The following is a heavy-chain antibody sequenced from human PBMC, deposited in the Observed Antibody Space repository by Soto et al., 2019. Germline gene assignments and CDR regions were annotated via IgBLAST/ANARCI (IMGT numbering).Heavy chain of an antibody. D-gene: IGHD6-13*01. CDR1: DGSSSSGGYY. CDR2: IYYSGST. J-gene: IGHJ5*02. Sequence: SETLCLRSTVSDGSSSSGGYYWSWIRQHPGKGLEWIGYIYYSGSTYYNPSLKSRVTISVDTSKNQFSLKLSSVTAADTAVYYCARGSGYSSSWYYWFDPWGQGTLVTVSS. CDR3: ARGSGYSSSWYYWFDP. V-gene: IGHV4-31*03.